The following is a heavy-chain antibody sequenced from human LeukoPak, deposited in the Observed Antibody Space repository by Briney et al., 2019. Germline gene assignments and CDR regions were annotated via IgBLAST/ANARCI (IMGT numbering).Heavy chain of an antibody. CDR1: GGTFSSYA. Sequence: ASVNVSCTASGGTFSSYAISWVRQAPGQGLEWMGGIIPIFGTANYAQKFQGRVTITADESTSTAYMELSSLRSEDTAVYYCARTEFYGSGSYPHDAFDIWGQGTMVTVSS. D-gene: IGHD3-10*01. CDR2: IIPIFGTA. J-gene: IGHJ3*02. CDR3: ARTEFYGSGSYPHDAFDI. V-gene: IGHV1-69*01.